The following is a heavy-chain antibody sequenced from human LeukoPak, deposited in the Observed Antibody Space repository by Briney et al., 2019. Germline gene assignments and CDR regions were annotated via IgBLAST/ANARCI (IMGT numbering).Heavy chain of an antibody. CDR1: GFTFDDYA. J-gene: IGHJ4*02. V-gene: IGHV3-9*01. Sequence: GGSLRLSCAASGFTFDDYAMHWVRQAPGKGLEWVSGISWNSGSIGYADSVKGRFTISRDNAKNSLYLQMNSLRAEDTALYYCAKDQYYDILTGYLGYWGQGTLVTVSS. CDR2: ISWNSGSI. CDR3: AKDQYYDILTGYLGY. D-gene: IGHD3-9*01.